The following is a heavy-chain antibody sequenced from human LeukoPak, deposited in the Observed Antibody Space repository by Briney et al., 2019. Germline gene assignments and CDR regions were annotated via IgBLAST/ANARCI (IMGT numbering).Heavy chain of an antibody. CDR3: ATLITASEVFDY. J-gene: IGHJ4*02. D-gene: IGHD3-22*01. Sequence: GGSLRLSCAASGFTFSSYPMHRVRQAPGKGLEWVAVISYDGSNEYYADSVKGRFTISRDNSKNTLYLQMNSLRPEDTAVFYCATLITASEVFDYWGQGTLVTVSS. V-gene: IGHV3-30-3*01. CDR1: GFTFSSYP. CDR2: ISYDGSNE.